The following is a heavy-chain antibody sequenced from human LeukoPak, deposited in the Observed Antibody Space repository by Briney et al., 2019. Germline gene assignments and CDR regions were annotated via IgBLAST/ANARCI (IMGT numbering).Heavy chain of an antibody. CDR1: GFTFSSYS. Sequence: GGSLRLSCAASGFTFSSYSFNWVRQAPGEGLEWVSSISSSGSTIYYADSVKGRFTISRDKAKNSLYLQMNSLRAEDTAVYYCAELGITIIGGVWGKGTPVTISS. CDR3: AELGITIIGGV. V-gene: IGHV3-48*01. J-gene: IGHJ6*04. D-gene: IGHD3-10*02. CDR2: ISSSGSTI.